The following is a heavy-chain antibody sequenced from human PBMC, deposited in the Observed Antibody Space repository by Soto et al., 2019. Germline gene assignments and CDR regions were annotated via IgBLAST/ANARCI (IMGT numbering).Heavy chain of an antibody. Sequence: EVQLVESGGGLVQPGGSLRLSCAASGFTFDDYAMHWVRQVPGKGLEWVSGISANGGSIRYGDSVKGRFTISRDNAKNSLFLQMNNLRAEDTALYYCAKSGEPGVVAATSFDSWGQGTLVTVSS. CDR1: GFTFDDYA. D-gene: IGHD2-15*01. V-gene: IGHV3-9*01. J-gene: IGHJ5*01. CDR2: ISANGGSI. CDR3: AKSGEPGVVAATSFDS.